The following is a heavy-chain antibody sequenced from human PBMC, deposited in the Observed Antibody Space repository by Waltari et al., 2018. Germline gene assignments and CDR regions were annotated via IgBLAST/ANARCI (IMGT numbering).Heavy chain of an antibody. J-gene: IGHJ4*02. V-gene: IGHV1-69*01. D-gene: IGHD6-13*01. CDR3: ARDKSRMAAAGKSPLDY. CDR2: ISPIFGTA. CDR1: GGTFSSYA. Sequence: QVQLVQSGAEVKKPGSSVKVSCTASGGTFSSYAIRWVRTAPAKGLGWMGGISPIFGTANYAQKFQGRVTITADESTSTAYMELSSLRSEDTAVYYCARDKSRMAAAGKSPLDYWGQGTLVTVSS.